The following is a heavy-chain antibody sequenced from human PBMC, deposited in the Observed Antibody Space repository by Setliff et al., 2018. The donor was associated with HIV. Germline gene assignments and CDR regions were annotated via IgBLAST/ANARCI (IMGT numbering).Heavy chain of an antibody. CDR1: GGAISSSSHY. Sequence: SETLSLTCNVSGGAISSSSHYWSWIRQPPGKGLEWIGYIYYSGSTNYNPSLKSRVTISVDTSKNQFSLKLSSVTAADTAVYYCARGFGSSWGGDYYYYYMDVWGKGTTVTVSS. V-gene: IGHV4-61*01. CDR3: ARGFGSSWGGDYYYYYMDV. J-gene: IGHJ6*03. D-gene: IGHD6-13*01. CDR2: IYYSGST.